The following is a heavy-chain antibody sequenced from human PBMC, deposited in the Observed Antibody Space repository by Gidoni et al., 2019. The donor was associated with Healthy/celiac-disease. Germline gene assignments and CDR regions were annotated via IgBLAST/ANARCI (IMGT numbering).Heavy chain of an antibody. Sequence: EVQLVESGGGLVQPGGSLRLSCAASGFTFRSYSMNWVRQAPGKGLEWVSYISSSSSTIYYADSVKGRFTISRDNAKNSLYLQMNSLRAEDTAVYYCARGDSYYYDSSGYDEGIDYWGQGTLVTVSS. J-gene: IGHJ4*02. CDR1: GFTFRSYS. CDR2: ISSSSSTI. CDR3: ARGDSYYYDSSGYDEGIDY. D-gene: IGHD3-22*01. V-gene: IGHV3-48*01.